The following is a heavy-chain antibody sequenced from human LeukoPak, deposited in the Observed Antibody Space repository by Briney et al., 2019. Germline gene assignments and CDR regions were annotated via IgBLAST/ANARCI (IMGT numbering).Heavy chain of an antibody. Sequence: GGSLRLSCAASGFTFSSYVMHWVRQAPGKGLEWVAIIPYDGSNEYYADSVKGRFTISRDNCKNTLYLQMNSLRAADTAVYYCARVSDIVVVVAATRFFDYWGQGTLVTVSS. D-gene: IGHD2-15*01. CDR3: ARVSDIVVVVAATRFFDY. V-gene: IGHV3-30*04. CDR1: GFTFSSYV. J-gene: IGHJ4*02. CDR2: IPYDGSNE.